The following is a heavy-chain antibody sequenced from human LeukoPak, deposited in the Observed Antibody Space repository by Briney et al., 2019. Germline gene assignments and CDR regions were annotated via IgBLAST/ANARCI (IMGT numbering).Heavy chain of an antibody. CDR2: ISGNNDNP. CDR3: ARDGTSTDDY. J-gene: IGHJ4*02. CDR1: GYTFSKFG. D-gene: IGHD2-2*01. Sequence: GASVKVSCKPSGYTFSKFGINWVRQAPGQGLEWMGWISGNNDNPNYGQKFQGRFTVTTDSSTSTAYMELRNLRFDDTAVYYCARDGTSTDDYWGQGTLVTVSS. V-gene: IGHV1-18*01.